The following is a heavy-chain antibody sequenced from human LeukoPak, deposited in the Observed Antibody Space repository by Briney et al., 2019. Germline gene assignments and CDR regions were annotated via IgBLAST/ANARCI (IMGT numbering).Heavy chain of an antibody. CDR3: AKGTNVLLWFGDLDY. Sequence: PGGSLRLSCAASGFTFSSYGMHWVRQAPGKGLEWVAVISYDGSNKYYADSVKGRFTISRDNSKNTLYLQMNSLRAEDTAVYYCAKGTNVLLWFGDLDYWGQGTLVTVSS. J-gene: IGHJ4*02. D-gene: IGHD3-10*01. V-gene: IGHV3-30*18. CDR1: GFTFSSYG. CDR2: ISYDGSNK.